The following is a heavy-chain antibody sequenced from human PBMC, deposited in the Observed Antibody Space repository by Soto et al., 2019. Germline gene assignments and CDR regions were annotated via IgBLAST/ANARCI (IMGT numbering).Heavy chain of an antibody. J-gene: IGHJ3*02. V-gene: IGHV1-69*06. CDR1: GGTFSSYA. CDR2: IIPIFGTA. D-gene: IGHD3-10*01. Sequence: QVQLVQSGAEVKKPGSSVKVSCKASGGTFSSYAISWVRQAPGQGLEWMGGIIPIFGTANYAQKFQGRVTITADKSTSTAYMELSSLRSEDTAMYYCARVYGSGSYHAFDIWGQGTMVTVSS. CDR3: ARVYGSGSYHAFDI.